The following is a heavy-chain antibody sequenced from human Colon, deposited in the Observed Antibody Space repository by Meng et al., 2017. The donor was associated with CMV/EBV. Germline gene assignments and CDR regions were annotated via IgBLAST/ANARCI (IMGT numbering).Heavy chain of an antibody. J-gene: IGHJ4*02. V-gene: IGHV1-3*01. Sequence: ACKASGYRLTSYAMHWVRQDPGQRLEWMGWINAINGNTKYSQKFQGRVTMTRDTSASTAYMELSSLRFEDTAVYYCAREAYPHLFDYWGQGALVTVSS. CDR2: INAINGNT. CDR3: AREAYPHLFDY. CDR1: GYRLTSYA.